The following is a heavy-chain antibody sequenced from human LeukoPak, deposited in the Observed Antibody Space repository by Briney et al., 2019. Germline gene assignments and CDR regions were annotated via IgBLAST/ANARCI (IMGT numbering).Heavy chain of an antibody. Sequence: SETLSLTCTVSGGSISSYHWSWIRQPPGKGLEWIGFIYYSGSTNYNPSLKSRVTISLDTSKNQFSLKLSSVTAADTAVYYCAGNPAGYSSSWFDYWGQGTLVTVSS. CDR2: IYYSGST. CDR3: AGNPAGYSSSWFDY. D-gene: IGHD6-13*01. J-gene: IGHJ4*02. V-gene: IGHV4-59*08. CDR1: GGSISSYH.